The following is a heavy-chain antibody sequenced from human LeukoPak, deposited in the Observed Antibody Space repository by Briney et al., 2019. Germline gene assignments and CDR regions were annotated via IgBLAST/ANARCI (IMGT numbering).Heavy chain of an antibody. CDR3: ASISYDYVWGSYRPSYYFDY. Sequence: GGSLRLSCAASGFTFSSYGMHWVRQAPGKGLEWVSSISSSSSYIYYADSVKGRFTISRDNAKNSLYLQMNSLRAEDTAVYYCASISYDYVWGSYRPSYYFDYWGQGTLVTVSS. CDR2: ISSSSSYI. CDR1: GFTFSSYG. J-gene: IGHJ4*02. V-gene: IGHV3-21*01. D-gene: IGHD3-16*02.